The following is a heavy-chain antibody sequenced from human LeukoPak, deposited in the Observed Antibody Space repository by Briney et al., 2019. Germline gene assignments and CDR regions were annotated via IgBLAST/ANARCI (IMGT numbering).Heavy chain of an antibody. CDR1: GGTFSSYA. CDR3: ATLDRGSAGAFDY. V-gene: IGHV1-69*13. J-gene: IGHJ4*02. CDR2: IIPIFGTA. Sequence: SVKVSCKASGGTFSSYAISWVRQAPGQGLEWMGGIIPIFGTANYAQKFQGRVTITADESTSTAYMELSSLRSEDTAVYYCATLDRGSAGAFDYWGQGTLVTVSS. D-gene: IGHD2-15*01.